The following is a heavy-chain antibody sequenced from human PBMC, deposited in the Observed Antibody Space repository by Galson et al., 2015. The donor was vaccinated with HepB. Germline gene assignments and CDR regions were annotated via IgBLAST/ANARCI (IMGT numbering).Heavy chain of an antibody. CDR1: GYNFTSYW. CDR2: IDPSDSFS. Sequence: QSGAEVKKPGESLRISCKGSGYNFTSYWISWVRQMPGKGLEWMGRIDPSDSFSHYSPSFQGHVTISADKSINNAFLQWSSLKASDTAIYYCARPPSESSGWAYYGMDVWGQGTTVIVSS. J-gene: IGHJ6*02. D-gene: IGHD6-19*01. V-gene: IGHV5-10-1*01. CDR3: ARPPSESSGWAYYGMDV.